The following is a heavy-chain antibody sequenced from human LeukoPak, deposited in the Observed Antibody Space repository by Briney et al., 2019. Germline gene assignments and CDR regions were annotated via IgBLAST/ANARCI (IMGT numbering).Heavy chain of an antibody. J-gene: IGHJ6*02. CDR3: ASSTSFPYYYYGMDV. CDR1: GYTFTSYD. CDR2: MNPNSGNT. V-gene: IGHV1-8*01. D-gene: IGHD2-2*01. Sequence: ASVKVSCKASGYTFTSYDINWVRQATGQGLEWMGWMNPNSGNTGYAQKFQGRVTMTRNTSISTAYMELSSLRSEDTAVYYCASSTSFPYYYYGMDVWGQGTTVTVSS.